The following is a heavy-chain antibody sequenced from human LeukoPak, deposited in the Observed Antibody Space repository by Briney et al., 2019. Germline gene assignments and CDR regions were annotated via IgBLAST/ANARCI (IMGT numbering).Heavy chain of an antibody. J-gene: IGHJ4*02. CDR1: GYSISSGYY. CDR2: IYHSGST. Sequence: SEPLSLTCTLSGYSISSGYYWGWLRQPPGTGLDWIGSIYHSGSTYYNPSLKSLVTISVDTSKNQFSLKLSSVTAADTAVYYCARVSLRGATLDYWGQGTLVTVSS. D-gene: IGHD4/OR15-4a*01. CDR3: ARVSLRGATLDY. V-gene: IGHV4-38-2*02.